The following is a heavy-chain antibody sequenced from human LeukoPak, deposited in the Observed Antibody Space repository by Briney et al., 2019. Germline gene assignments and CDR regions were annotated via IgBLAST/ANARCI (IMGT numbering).Heavy chain of an antibody. J-gene: IGHJ4*02. V-gene: IGHV4-38-2*02. CDR1: GSSISSGYY. Sequence: PSETLSLTCSVSGSSISSGYYWGWIRQPPGKGLEWIGTIYHSGSTSYNPSLKSRVTLSVDTSKNQVSLKLSSVTAADTAVYYCARSEINDYIKYWGQGILVTVSS. D-gene: IGHD3-16*01. CDR3: ARSEINDYIKY. CDR2: IYHSGST.